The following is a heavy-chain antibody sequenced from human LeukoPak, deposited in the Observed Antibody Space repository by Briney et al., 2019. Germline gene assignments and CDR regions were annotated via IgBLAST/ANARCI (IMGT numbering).Heavy chain of an antibody. CDR1: GYTFDDYG. CDR2: INWNGGST. J-gene: IGHJ4*02. CDR3: AKARIAVAGTPDY. V-gene: IGHV3-20*04. D-gene: IGHD6-19*01. Sequence: GGSLRLSCAASGYTFDDYGMSWVRQAPGKGLEWVSGINWNGGSTGYADSVKGRFTISRDNAKNSLYLQMNSLRAEDTALYYCAKARIAVAGTPDYWGQGTLVTVSS.